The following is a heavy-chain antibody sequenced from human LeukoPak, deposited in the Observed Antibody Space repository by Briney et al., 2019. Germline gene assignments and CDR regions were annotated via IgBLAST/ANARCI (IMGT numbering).Heavy chain of an antibody. CDR1: GGTFSSYA. D-gene: IGHD6-19*01. Sequence: SVKVSCKASGGTFSSYAISWVRQAPGQGLEWMGGIIPIFGTASYAQKFQGRVTITADESTSTAYMELSSLRSEDTAVYYCVRAGLASTRLSWFDPWGQGTLVTVSS. CDR3: VRAGLASTRLSWFDP. CDR2: IIPIFGTA. V-gene: IGHV1-69*13. J-gene: IGHJ5*02.